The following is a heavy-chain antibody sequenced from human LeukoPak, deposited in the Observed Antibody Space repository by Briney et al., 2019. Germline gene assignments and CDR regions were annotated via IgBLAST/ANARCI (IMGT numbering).Heavy chain of an antibody. J-gene: IGHJ4*02. CDR3: ATNTSSWTFDS. CDR2: MCSSGAGT. CDR1: GFTFSSYA. V-gene: IGHV3-23*01. Sequence: GGALRLSCAAAGFTFSSYAMSWVRQAPGKGLEWVSAMCSSGAGTYNADSVKGGVTTSREKSKNTLYLQMYSMRAVNTAVYYCATNTSSWTFDSWGAGTPVTVS. D-gene: IGHD6-13*01.